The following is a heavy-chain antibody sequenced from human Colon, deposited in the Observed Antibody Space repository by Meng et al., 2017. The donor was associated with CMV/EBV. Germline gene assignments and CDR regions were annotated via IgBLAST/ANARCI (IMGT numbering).Heavy chain of an antibody. CDR1: GFTFSSYA. CDR2: ISGSGGST. J-gene: IGHJ6*02. Sequence: GESLKISCAASGFTFSSYAMSWVRQAPGKGLEWVSAISGSGGSTYYADSVKGRFTISRDNSKNTLYLQMNSLRAEDTAVYYCAGDGYFYGMDVWGQGITVTVSS. CDR3: AGDGYFYGMDV. V-gene: IGHV3-23*01. D-gene: IGHD3-22*01.